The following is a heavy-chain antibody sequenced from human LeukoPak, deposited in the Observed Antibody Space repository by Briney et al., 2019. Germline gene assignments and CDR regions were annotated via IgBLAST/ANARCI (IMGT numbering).Heavy chain of an antibody. Sequence: GASVKVSCKASGYTFTNYGISWVRQAPGQGLEWMGWISTYNGNTNYAQKLQGRVTMTTDTSTSTAYMELRSLRSDDTAVYYCARGDILTALPKPFALDSWGQGTLVTVSS. D-gene: IGHD3-9*01. CDR2: ISTYNGNT. V-gene: IGHV1-18*01. CDR3: ARGDILTALPKPFALDS. J-gene: IGHJ4*02. CDR1: GYTFTNYG.